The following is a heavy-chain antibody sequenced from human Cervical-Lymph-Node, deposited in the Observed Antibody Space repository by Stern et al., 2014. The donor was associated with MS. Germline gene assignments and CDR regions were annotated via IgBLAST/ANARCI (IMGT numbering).Heavy chain of an antibody. CDR1: GDSISNDNW. D-gene: IGHD2-2*01. Sequence: QVQLKESGPGLVRPSGTLSLTCAGSGDSISNDNWWSWVRQPPGKGLEWIGEVYHTGSANYDPSLKCRVTISVDKSKNQFSLRLTPMTAADTAVYYCARDQGFQLMNSWGQGTLVIVSS. V-gene: IGHV4-4*02. CDR3: ARDQGFQLMNS. CDR2: VYHTGSA. J-gene: IGHJ4*02.